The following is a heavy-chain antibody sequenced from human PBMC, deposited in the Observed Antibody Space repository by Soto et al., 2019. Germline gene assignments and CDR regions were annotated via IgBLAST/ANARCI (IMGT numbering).Heavy chain of an antibody. J-gene: IGHJ4*02. CDR3: ARLVVVSPVANV. D-gene: IGHD2-2*01. CDR1: GGSINYNSYY. Sequence: SETLSLTCSVSGGSINYNSYYWGWIRQPPGQGLEWIGSVFYTGTTYYSPSLESRVTISVDTSKNSFSLNLTSVTAADTAVYFCARLVVVSPVANVWGQGTLVTVSS. V-gene: IGHV4-39*02. CDR2: VFYTGTT.